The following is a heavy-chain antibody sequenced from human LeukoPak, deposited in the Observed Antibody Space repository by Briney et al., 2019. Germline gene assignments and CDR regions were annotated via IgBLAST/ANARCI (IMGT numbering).Heavy chain of an antibody. Sequence: GASVKVSCKASGYTFTSYDINWVRQATGQGLEWMGWMYPNSGNTGYAQKFQGRVTMTRNTSISTAYMELSSLRSEDTTVYYCARGPYYYDSSGYYYFDYWGQGTLVAVSS. V-gene: IGHV1-8*01. J-gene: IGHJ4*02. D-gene: IGHD3-22*01. CDR2: MYPNSGNT. CDR1: GYTFTSYD. CDR3: ARGPYYYDSSGYYYFDY.